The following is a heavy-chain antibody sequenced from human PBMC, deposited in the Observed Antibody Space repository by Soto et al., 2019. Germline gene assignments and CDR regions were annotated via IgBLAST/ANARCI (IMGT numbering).Heavy chain of an antibody. CDR2: ISAYNGNT. V-gene: IGHV1-18*01. J-gene: IGHJ6*02. CDR1: GYTFTSYG. CDR3: ARDRAVLLWFGELDYYGMDV. Sequence: ASVKVSCKASGYTFTSYGISWVRQAPGQGLEWMGWISAYNGNTNYAQKLQGRVTMTTDTSTSTAYMELRSLRSDDTAVYYCARDRAVLLWFGELDYYGMDVWGQGTTVTV. D-gene: IGHD3-10*01.